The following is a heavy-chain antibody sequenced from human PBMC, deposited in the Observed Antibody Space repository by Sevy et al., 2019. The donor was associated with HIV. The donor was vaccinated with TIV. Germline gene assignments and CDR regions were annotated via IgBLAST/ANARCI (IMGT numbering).Heavy chain of an antibody. CDR3: ARGNYYRFDY. D-gene: IGHD1-26*01. CDR2: ISSSSSI. J-gene: IGHJ4*02. CDR1: RFTFITYD. Sequence: GGSLRLSCAASRFTFITYDMNWVRQAPGKGLEWVSYISSSSSIYYADSVKGRFTISRDNAKNSLYLQMNSLRDEDTAVYYCARGNYYRFDYWGQGTLVTVSS. V-gene: IGHV3-48*02.